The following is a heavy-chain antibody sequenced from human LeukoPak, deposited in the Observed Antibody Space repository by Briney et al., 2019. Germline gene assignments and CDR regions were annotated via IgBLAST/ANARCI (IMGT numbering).Heavy chain of an antibody. CDR3: ARKYLYGSGKPHFDY. V-gene: IGHV1-8*01. CDR2: MKHNSGNT. J-gene: IGHJ4*02. Sequence: AAVKVSFKGSGYTFTSWDMNWVRQAGGQGGEGMRGMKHNSGNTGYAQKFQGRVTMTRNTSISTAYMELSSLRSDDTAVYYCARKYLYGSGKPHFDYWGQGALVTVSS. CDR1: GYTFTSWD. D-gene: IGHD3-10*01.